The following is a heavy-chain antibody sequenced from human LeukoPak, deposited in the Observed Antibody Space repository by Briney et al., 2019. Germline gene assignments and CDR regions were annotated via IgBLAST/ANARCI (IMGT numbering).Heavy chain of an antibody. CDR2: IYTTGGT. Sequence: SETLSLTCTVSGGSISSYYWSWIRQPAGKGLEWIGRIYTTGGTNYNPSLKSRVTISIDKSKNQFSLKLSSVTAADTAVYYCARGDTVATGLYDYWAREPWSPSPQ. CDR3: ARGDTVATGLYDY. D-gene: IGHD5-12*01. CDR1: GGSISSYY. J-gene: IGHJ4*02. V-gene: IGHV4-4*07.